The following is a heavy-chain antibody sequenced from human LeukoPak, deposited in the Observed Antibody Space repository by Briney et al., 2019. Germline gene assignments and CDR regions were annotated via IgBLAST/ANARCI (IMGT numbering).Heavy chain of an antibody. V-gene: IGHV4-31*03. CDR1: GGSISSGGYY. CDR3: AREKASDSSGYYYGFPNNWFDP. D-gene: IGHD3-22*01. J-gene: IGHJ5*02. Sequence: PSETLSLTCTVSGGSISSGGYYWSWIRQHPGKGLEWIGYIYYSGSTYYNPSLKSRVTISVDTSKNQFSLKLSSVTAADTAVYYCAREKASDSSGYYYGFPNNWFDPWGQGTLVTVSS. CDR2: IYYSGST.